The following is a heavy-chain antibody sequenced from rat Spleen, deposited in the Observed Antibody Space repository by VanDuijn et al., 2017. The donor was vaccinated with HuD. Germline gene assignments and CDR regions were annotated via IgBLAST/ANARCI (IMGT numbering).Heavy chain of an antibody. CDR1: GFSFSKFG. D-gene: IGHD1-12*02. CDR2: IHTGGGYT. J-gene: IGHJ4*01. CDR3: TREGTYDGSYSYVMDA. Sequence: EVQLVESGGGLVQPGRSLKLSCAASGFSFSKFGMAWVRQAPTKGLEWVASIHTGGGYTYYRDSVKGRFTISRDNAKSTLYLQMNSLRSEDTATYYCTREGTYDGSYSYVMDAWGQGASVTVSS. V-gene: IGHV5S13*01.